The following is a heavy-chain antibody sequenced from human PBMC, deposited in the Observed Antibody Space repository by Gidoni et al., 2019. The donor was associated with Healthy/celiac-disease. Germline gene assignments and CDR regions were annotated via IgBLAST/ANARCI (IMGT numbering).Heavy chain of an antibody. V-gene: IGHV1-69*04. D-gene: IGHD2-21*01. J-gene: IGHJ6*02. CDR1: GGPFSSYA. Sequence: QVQLVQSGAEVKQPGSSVKVSCKASGGPFSSYAISWVRQAPGQGLEWMGRIIPILGIANYAQKFQGRVTITADKSTSTAYMELSSLRSEDTAVYYCASRYCGGDCYGMDVWGQGTTVTVSS. CDR3: ASRYCGGDCYGMDV. CDR2: IIPILGIA.